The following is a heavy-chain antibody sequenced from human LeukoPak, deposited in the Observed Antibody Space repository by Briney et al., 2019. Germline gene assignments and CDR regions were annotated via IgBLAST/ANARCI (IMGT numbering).Heavy chain of an antibody. D-gene: IGHD1-26*01. CDR2: IYYSGST. V-gene: IGHV4-59*01. CDR1: GGSISSYY. J-gene: IGHJ4*02. CDR3: AGTTGRYFEY. Sequence: PSETLSLTCTVSGGSISSYYWSWIRQPPGKGLEWIGYIYYSGSTNYNPSLKSRVAISLDTSKNQFSLKLNSVSAADTAVYYCAGTTGRYFEYWGQGIPVTVSS.